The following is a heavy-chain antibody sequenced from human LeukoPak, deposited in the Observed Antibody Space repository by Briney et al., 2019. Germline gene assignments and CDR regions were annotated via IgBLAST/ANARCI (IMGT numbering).Heavy chain of an antibody. J-gene: IGHJ5*02. V-gene: IGHV1-46*01. CDR3: ARGDYSSSPPMGSADP. D-gene: IGHD6-13*01. Sequence: ASVKVSCKASGYTFTSHYMHWVRQAPGQGLEWMGTINPSGGSTTYAQKFQGRVTMTRDMSTSTLYMELNSLRSEDTAVYYCARGDYSSSPPMGSADPWGQGTLVTVSS. CDR1: GYTFTSHY. CDR2: INPSGGST.